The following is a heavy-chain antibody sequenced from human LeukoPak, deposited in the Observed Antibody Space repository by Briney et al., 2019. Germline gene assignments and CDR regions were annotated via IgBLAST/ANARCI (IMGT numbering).Heavy chain of an antibody. D-gene: IGHD3-9*01. Sequence: ASVKVSCKASGYTFTSYDINWVRQATGQGLEWMGWMNPNSGNTGYAQKFQGRVTITRNTSISTAYMELSSLRSEDTAVYYCARKDILTGYYRDAFDIWGQGTMVTVSS. V-gene: IGHV1-8*03. CDR2: MNPNSGNT. CDR1: GYTFTSYD. CDR3: ARKDILTGYYRDAFDI. J-gene: IGHJ3*02.